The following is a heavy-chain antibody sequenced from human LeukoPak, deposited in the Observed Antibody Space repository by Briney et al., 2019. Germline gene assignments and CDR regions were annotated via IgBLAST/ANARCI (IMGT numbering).Heavy chain of an antibody. CDR3: IRDLFDDYSLDY. J-gene: IGHJ4*02. Sequence: GGSLRLSRAPSGFTFSSYNMKWVRQAPGQGREWVSSINSDSSLMFYAESVKGRFTISRDNARNSLYLQMNSLRAEDTAVYYCIRDLFDDYSLDYWGQGALVTVSS. D-gene: IGHD3-16*01. V-gene: IGHV3-21*01. CDR1: GFTFSSYN. CDR2: INSDSSLM.